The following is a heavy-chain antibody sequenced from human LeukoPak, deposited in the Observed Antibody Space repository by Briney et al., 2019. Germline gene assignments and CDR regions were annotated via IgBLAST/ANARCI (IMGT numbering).Heavy chain of an antibody. CDR1: GGSISSSSYY. V-gene: IGHV4-39*07. CDR3: ARVEYDFWSGSLGYFDY. CDR2: IYYSGST. Sequence: SGTLSLTCTVAGGSISSSSYYWGWIRQPPGKGLEWIGSIYYSGSTYYNPSLKSRVTISVDTSKNQFSLKLSSVTAADTAVYYCARVEYDFWSGSLGYFDYWGQGTLVTVSS. D-gene: IGHD3-3*01. J-gene: IGHJ4*02.